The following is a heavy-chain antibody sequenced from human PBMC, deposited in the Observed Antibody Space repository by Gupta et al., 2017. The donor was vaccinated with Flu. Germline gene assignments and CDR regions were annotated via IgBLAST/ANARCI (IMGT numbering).Heavy chain of an antibody. CDR1: GFPFSSYE. V-gene: IGHV3-48*03. J-gene: IGHJ4*02. Sequence: VQLVVSGGDLVHPGGSLSLSCAASGFPFSSYEMNWVRQAPGKGLEWISYISSDGSSIYYADSVTGRFTIARDNTKNLLYLQMNSLRAEDTAIYYCAREEFLGWQCFDHWGQGTLVTVSS. CDR2: ISSDGSSI. CDR3: AREEFLGWQCFDH. D-gene: IGHD3-3*01.